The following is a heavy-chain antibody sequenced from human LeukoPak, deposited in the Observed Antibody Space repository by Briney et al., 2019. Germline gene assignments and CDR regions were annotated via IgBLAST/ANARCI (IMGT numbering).Heavy chain of an antibody. D-gene: IGHD6-19*01. V-gene: IGHV4-34*01. CDR1: GGSFSGYY. J-gene: IGHJ3*02. CDR3: ARIPTNAVPSAHNGFDI. Sequence: SETLSLTCAVYGGSFSGYYWSWIRQPPGKGLEWIANIYYSGSTYYNPSLKSRVTISVDTSKNQFSLGLNSVTAADTSIYYCARIPTNAVPSAHNGFDIWGQGTMLTVSS. CDR2: IYYSGST.